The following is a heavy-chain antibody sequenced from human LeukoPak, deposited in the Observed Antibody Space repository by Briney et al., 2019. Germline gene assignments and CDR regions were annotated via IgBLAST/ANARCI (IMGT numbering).Heavy chain of an antibody. V-gene: IGHV3-49*04. Sequence: GGTLRLSCTTSGFSFVDYAMAWVRQAPGKGLELVGFIRSKAYGGTSEYAASVKGRFTLSRDDSKSIAYLQMNSLKAEDTAVYYCSREAVGGRRGATKLHFDYWGQGTLVTVSS. CDR1: GFSFVDYA. CDR3: SREAVGGRRGATKLHFDY. CDR2: IRSKAYGGTS. J-gene: IGHJ4*02. D-gene: IGHD1-26*01.